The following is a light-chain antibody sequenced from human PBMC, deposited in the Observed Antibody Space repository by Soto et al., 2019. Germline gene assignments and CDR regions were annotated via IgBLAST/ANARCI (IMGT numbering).Light chain of an antibody. CDR3: SSYAGSNNWV. J-gene: IGLJ3*02. Sequence: QSVLTQPPSASGSPGQSVTISCTGTSSDVGGYNYVSWYQQHPGKAPKLMIYEVSQRPSGVPDRFSGSKSGNTASLTVSGLQAEDEGDYYCSSYAGSNNWVFGGGIKLTVL. CDR1: SSDVGGYNY. CDR2: EVS. V-gene: IGLV2-8*01.